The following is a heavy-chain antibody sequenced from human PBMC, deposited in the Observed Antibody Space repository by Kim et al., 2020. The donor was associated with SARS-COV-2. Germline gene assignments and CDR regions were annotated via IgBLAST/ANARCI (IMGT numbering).Heavy chain of an antibody. CDR1: GGSISSTTHY. D-gene: IGHD3-22*01. CDR3: AWSTSSYYPGCFDP. CDR2: IYYSGAS. Sequence: SETLSLTCTVSGGSISSTTHYWGWIRQAPGKGLEWIVNIYYSGASYYNSSLQSRVSISIDTSKNQFSLDVYSVTAADTAVYYCAWSTSSYYPGCFDPWGHRTLIAVSS. V-gene: IGHV4-39*01. J-gene: IGHJ5*02.